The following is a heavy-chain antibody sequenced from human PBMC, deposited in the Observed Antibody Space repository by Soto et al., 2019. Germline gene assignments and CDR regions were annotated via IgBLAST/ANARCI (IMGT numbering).Heavy chain of an antibody. D-gene: IGHD5-12*01. CDR3: AREGSGYNL. J-gene: IGHJ1*01. Sequence: GASVKVSCKASGGSFSSFGISWVRQAPGQGLEWMGGIIPVFGRPKYAQRFRGRLTITADESTNTVYLELIDLRSEDTAVYYCAREGSGYNLWGQGTQVTVSS. CDR1: GGSFSSFG. CDR2: IIPVFGRP. V-gene: IGHV1-69*13.